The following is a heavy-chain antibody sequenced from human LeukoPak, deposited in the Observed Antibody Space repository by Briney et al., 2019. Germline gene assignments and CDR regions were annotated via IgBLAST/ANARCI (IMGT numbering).Heavy chain of an antibody. D-gene: IGHD3-22*01. V-gene: IGHV3-48*01. CDR2: ISSSSSTI. CDR3: ARDHHRRLYDSQARDTFDI. Sequence: GGSLRLSCAASGFTFSSYSMNWVRQAPGKGLEWVSYISSSSSTIYYADSVKGRFTISRDNAKNSLYVQMNSLRAEDTAVYYCARDHHRRLYDSQARDTFDIWGQGTMVTVSS. J-gene: IGHJ3*02. CDR1: GFTFSSYS.